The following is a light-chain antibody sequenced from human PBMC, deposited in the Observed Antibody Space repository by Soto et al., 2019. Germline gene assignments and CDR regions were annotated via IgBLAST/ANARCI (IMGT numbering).Light chain of an antibody. CDR3: QQYYSTPPYT. Sequence: DIVMTQSPDSLAVSLGERATINCKSSKSVLYSSKNKNYLAWYQQKPGQPPKLLIYWASTRESGVPDRFSGSGSGTDFTLTICSLQAEDVAVYYCQQYYSTPPYTFGQGTKLEIK. V-gene: IGKV4-1*01. CDR1: KSVLYSSKNKNY. J-gene: IGKJ2*01. CDR2: WAS.